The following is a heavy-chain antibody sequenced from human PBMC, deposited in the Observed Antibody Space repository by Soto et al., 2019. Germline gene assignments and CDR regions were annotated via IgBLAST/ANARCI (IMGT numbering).Heavy chain of an antibody. V-gene: IGHV3-33*01. D-gene: IGHD2-15*01. CDR3: ARDCSGGSCYEEIDY. CDR1: GFTFSSYG. J-gene: IGHJ4*02. Sequence: QVQLVESGGGVVQPGRSPRLSCAASGFTFSSYGMHWVRQAPGKGLEWVAVIWYDGSNKYYADSVKGRFTISRDNSKNTLYLQMNSLRAEDTAVYYCARDCSGGSCYEEIDYWGQRTLVTVSS. CDR2: IWYDGSNK.